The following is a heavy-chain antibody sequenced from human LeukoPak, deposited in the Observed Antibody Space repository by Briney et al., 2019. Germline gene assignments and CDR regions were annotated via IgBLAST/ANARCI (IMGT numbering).Heavy chain of an antibody. CDR3: ARSTTIAVAGYDAFDI. J-gene: IGHJ3*02. D-gene: IGHD6-19*01. CDR2: ISAYNGNT. Sequence: ASVKVSCKASGYTFTSYGISWVRQAPGQGLEWMGWISAYNGNTNYAQKLQGRVTMTTDTSTSTAYMELRSLRSDDTAVYYCARSTTIAVAGYDAFDIWGQGTMVTVSX. CDR1: GYTFTSYG. V-gene: IGHV1-18*01.